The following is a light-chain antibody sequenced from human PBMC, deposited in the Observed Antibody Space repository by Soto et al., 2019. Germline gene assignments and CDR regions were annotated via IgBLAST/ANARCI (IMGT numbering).Light chain of an antibody. V-gene: IGKV4-1*01. J-gene: IGKJ4*01. CDR2: WAS. CDR1: QSVLYSSNDENY. CDR3: QQYVSSPLT. Sequence: DIVMTQSPDSLAVSLDGRATINCKSSQSVLYSSNDENYLAWYQQKPGQAPKLLISWASTRESGVPDRFSGGGSGTEFTLTISSLQAEDVAVYYCQQYVSSPLTFGGGTKVEIK.